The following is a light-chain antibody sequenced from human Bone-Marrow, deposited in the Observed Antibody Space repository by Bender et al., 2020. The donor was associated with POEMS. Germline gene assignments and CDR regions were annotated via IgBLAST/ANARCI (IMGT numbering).Light chain of an antibody. V-gene: IGLV1-36*01. J-gene: IGLJ2*01. CDR3: GAWEDSLSSVV. Sequence: QSVVTQPPSLSEAPRQRVTISCSGSSSNIGNHGVNWYQQLPGEAPKLLIYYDDLLTPGVSDRFSVSKSGTSASLAISGLRSEKEADYYCGAWEDSLSSVVIGGATGQTVL. CDR1: SSNIGNHG. CDR2: YDD.